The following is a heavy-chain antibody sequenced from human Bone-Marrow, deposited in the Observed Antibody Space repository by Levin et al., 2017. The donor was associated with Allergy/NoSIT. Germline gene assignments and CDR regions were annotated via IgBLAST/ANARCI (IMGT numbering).Heavy chain of an antibody. CDR3: ARFHLGGDPRGNYYFDY. D-gene: IGHD3-16*01. Sequence: KISCKASGGTFSSYAISWVRQAPGQGLEWMGGIIPSFGTANYAQKFQGRVTITADESTNTGYMELSSLRSEDTAVYYCARFHLGGDPRGNYYFDYWGQGTLVTVSS. J-gene: IGHJ4*02. CDR1: GGTFSSYA. CDR2: IIPSFGTA. V-gene: IGHV1-69*01.